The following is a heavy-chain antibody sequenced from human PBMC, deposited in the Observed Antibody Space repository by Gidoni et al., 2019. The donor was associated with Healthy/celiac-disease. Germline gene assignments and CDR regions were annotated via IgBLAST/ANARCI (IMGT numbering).Heavy chain of an antibody. CDR2: ISYDGSNK. V-gene: IGHV3-30*18. Sequence: QGRRVESGGGVVQPGRSLRLACAASGFTFSSYGMHWVRQAPVKGLEWVAVISYDGSNKYYADSVKGRFTISRDNSKNTLYLQMNSLRAEDTAVYYRAKDAQQLVSYYYYYMDVWGKGTTVTVSS. CDR3: AKDAQQLVSYYYYYMDV. D-gene: IGHD6-6*01. CDR1: GFTFSSYG. J-gene: IGHJ6*03.